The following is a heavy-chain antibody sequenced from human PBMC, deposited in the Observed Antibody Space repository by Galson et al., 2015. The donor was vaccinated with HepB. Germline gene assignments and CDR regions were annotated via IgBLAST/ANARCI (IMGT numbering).Heavy chain of an antibody. Sequence: SVKVSCKASGYTFTGYYMHWVRQAPGQGLEWMGWINPNSGGTNYAQKFQGWVTMTRDTSISTAYMELSRLRSDDTAVYYCARVGRTYSSSWYYDYWGQGTLVTVSS. J-gene: IGHJ4*02. CDR2: INPNSGGT. CDR1: GYTFTGYY. D-gene: IGHD6-13*01. CDR3: ARVGRTYSSSWYYDY. V-gene: IGHV1-2*04.